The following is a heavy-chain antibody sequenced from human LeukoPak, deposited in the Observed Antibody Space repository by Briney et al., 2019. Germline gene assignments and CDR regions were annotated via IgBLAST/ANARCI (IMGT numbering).Heavy chain of an antibody. CDR3: ARVSITRHYYYYMDV. J-gene: IGHJ6*03. CDR1: GYTFTSYD. Sequence: ASAKVSCKAFGYTFTSYDINWVRQATGQGLEWMGWMNPNSGNTGYAQKFQGRVTMTRNTSISTAYMELSSLRSEDTAVYYCARVSITRHYYYYMDVWGKGTTVTVSS. D-gene: IGHD2-2*01. V-gene: IGHV1-8*01. CDR2: MNPNSGNT.